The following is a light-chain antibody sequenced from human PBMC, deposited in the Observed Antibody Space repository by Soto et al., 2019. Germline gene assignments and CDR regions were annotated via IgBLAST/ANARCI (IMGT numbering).Light chain of an antibody. CDR3: QQYNSYPLT. Sequence: DIQSTQFTSFLSASVGDRVTITCRPSQAVPNNMAWYTKKTGKPPKLLIYEESTLHSGVPSRVSGSGSGTEFTLTISSLQPDDLATYDCQQYNSYPLTFGGGTKVDIK. J-gene: IGKJ4*01. CDR1: QAVPNN. V-gene: IGKV1-9*01. CDR2: EES.